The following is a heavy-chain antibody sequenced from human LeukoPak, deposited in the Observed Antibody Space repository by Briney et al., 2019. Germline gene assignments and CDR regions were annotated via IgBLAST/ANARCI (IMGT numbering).Heavy chain of an antibody. CDR1: GYTFTSYG. V-gene: IGHV1-18*01. CDR3: ARDSEGSNYGDYGGFDY. CDR2: ISAYNGNT. J-gene: IGHJ4*02. D-gene: IGHD4-17*01. Sequence: ASVKVSCKASGYTFTSYGISWVRQAPGQGLEWMGWISAYNGNTNYAQKLQGRVTMTTDTSTSTAYMELRSPRSDDTAVYYCARDSEGSNYGDYGGFDYWGQGTLVTVSS.